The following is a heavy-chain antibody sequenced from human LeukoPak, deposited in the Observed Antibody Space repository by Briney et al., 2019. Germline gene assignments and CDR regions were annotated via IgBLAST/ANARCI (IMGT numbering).Heavy chain of an antibody. CDR1: GFTFSSYS. CDR2: ISSLSSTI. CDR3: ARDRAPNSGTVLAS. Sequence: GGSLRLSCAASGFTFSSYSMNWVRQAPGKGLEWVSYISSLSSTIYYADPMKGRFTISRDNAKNSVYLQMNSLRADDTAVYYCARDRAPNSGTVLASWGQGTLVTVSS. D-gene: IGHD1-26*01. V-gene: IGHV3-48*01. J-gene: IGHJ5*02.